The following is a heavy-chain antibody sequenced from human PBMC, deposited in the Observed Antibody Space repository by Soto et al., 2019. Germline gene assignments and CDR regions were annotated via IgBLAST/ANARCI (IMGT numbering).Heavy chain of an antibody. CDR3: ARVISCSGGTCSSHYYYYGMDV. D-gene: IGHD2-15*01. V-gene: IGHV3-21*02. CDR2: ISLSSNII. J-gene: IGHJ6*02. Sequence: EGQLVESGGGLVNPGGSLRLSCAASGFTFTSFSMNWVRQAPGKGLEWVSSISLSSNIILYADSVKGRFTISRDNAKNSLYLQMNSLRAEDTAVYYCARVISCSGGTCSSHYYYYGMDVWGQGTTVTVSS. CDR1: GFTFTSFS.